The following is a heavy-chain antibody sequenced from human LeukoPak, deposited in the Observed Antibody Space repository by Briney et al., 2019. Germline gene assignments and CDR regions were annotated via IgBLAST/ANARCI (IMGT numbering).Heavy chain of an antibody. CDR3: ASWPLVGEDDY. J-gene: IGHJ4*02. D-gene: IGHD1-26*01. Sequence: GASVKVSCKASGYTFTSYGISWVRQAPGQGLEWMEWISAYNGNTNYAQKLQGRVTMTTDTSTSTAYMELRSLRSDDTAVYYCASWPLVGEDDYWGQGTLVTVSS. CDR1: GYTFTSYG. CDR2: ISAYNGNT. V-gene: IGHV1-18*01.